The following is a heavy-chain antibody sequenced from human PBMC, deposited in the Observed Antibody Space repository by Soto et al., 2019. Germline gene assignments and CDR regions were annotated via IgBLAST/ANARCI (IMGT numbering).Heavy chain of an antibody. J-gene: IGHJ4*02. CDR1: GYTFTSYA. CDR2: INAGNGNT. Sequence: GASVKVSCKASGYTFTSYAMHWVRQAPGQRLEWMGWINAGNGNTKYSQKFQGRVTITRDTSASTAYMELSSLRSEDTAVYYCARDLDTAMEPRLDYWGQGTLVTVSS. CDR3: ARDLDTAMEPRLDY. V-gene: IGHV1-3*01. D-gene: IGHD5-18*01.